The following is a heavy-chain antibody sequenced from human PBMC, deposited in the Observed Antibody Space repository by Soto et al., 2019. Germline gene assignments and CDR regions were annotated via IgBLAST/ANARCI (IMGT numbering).Heavy chain of an antibody. CDR1: GGSISSSSYY. CDR3: ARLLEGNGWSYFDY. V-gene: IGHV4-39*01. J-gene: IGHJ4*02. D-gene: IGHD6-19*01. CDR2: IYYSGST. Sequence: QLQLQESGPGLVKPSETLSLTCTVSGGSISSSSYYWGWIRQPPGKGLEWIGSIYYSGSTYYSPSLKSRVTLSVDTSKNQFSLKLSSLTAADTAVYYCARLLEGNGWSYFDYWGQGTLVTVSS.